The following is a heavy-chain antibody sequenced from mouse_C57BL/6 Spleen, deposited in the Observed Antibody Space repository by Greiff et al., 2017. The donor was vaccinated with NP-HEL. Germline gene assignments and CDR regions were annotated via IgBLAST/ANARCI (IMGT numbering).Heavy chain of an antibody. D-gene: IGHD1-1*01. CDR2: INPGSGGT. CDR1: GYAFTNYL. CDR3: ARGIYYGSSYNWYFDV. J-gene: IGHJ1*03. Sequence: QVQLQQSGAELVRPGTSVKVSCKASGYAFTNYLIEWVKQRPGQGLEWIGVINPGSGGTNYNEKFKGKATLTADKSSSTAYMQLSSLTSEDSAVYFCARGIYYGSSYNWYFDVWGTGTTVTVSS. V-gene: IGHV1-54*01.